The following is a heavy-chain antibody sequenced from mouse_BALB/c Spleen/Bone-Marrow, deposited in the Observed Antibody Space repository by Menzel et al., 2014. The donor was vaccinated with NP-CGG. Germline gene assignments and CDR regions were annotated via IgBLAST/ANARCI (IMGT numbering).Heavy chain of an antibody. V-gene: IGHV5-6*02. D-gene: IGHD2-4*01. Sequence: EVKLVESGGDLVKPGGSLKLSCAASGFTFSSYGMSWVRQTPDKRLEWVATISGGSYTYYPDSVKGRFTITRDNAKNTLYLQMSSLKSEDTAMYYCARQTYYDYDGYFDYWGQGTTLTVSS. CDR3: ARQTYYDYDGYFDY. J-gene: IGHJ2*01. CDR1: GFTFSSYG. CDR2: ISGGSYT.